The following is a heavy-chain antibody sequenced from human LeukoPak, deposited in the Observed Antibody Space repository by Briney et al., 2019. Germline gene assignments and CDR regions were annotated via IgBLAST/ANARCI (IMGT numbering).Heavy chain of an antibody. CDR1: GYTFTSYY. D-gene: IGHD1-1*01. CDR2: INPSGGST. J-gene: IGHJ6*02. Sequence: ASVKVSCKASGYTFTSYYMHWVRQAPGQGLEWMGIINPSGGSTSYAQKFQGRVTMTRDTPTSTVYMELSSLRFEDTAVYYCARSFRSNNDDYDMDLWGQGTTVTVSS. CDR3: ARSFRSNNDDYDMDL. V-gene: IGHV1-46*01.